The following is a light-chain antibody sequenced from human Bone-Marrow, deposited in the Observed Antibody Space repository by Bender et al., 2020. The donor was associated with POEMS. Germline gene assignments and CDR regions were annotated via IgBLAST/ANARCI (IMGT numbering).Light chain of an antibody. CDR1: SSNIGAHA. J-gene: IGLJ3*02. V-gene: IGLV1-44*01. CDR3: AVWDDSLNGWV. CDR2: SSH. Sequence: QSVLTQPPSASGTPGQRVPISCSGGSSNIGAHAVNWYQHLPGTAPKLLIYSSHRRPSEVPDRFSGSRSGTSASLAISGLQSEDEAEYYCAVWDDSLNGWVFGGGTKLTVL.